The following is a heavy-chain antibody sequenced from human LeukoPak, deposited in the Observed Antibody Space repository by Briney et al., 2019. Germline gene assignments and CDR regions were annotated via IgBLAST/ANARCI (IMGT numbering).Heavy chain of an antibody. CDR2: INHSGSA. V-gene: IGHV4-34*01. J-gene: IGHJ6*02. Sequence: PSETLSLTCAVYGGPFSGYYWSWIRQPPGKGLEWIGEINHSGSANYNPSLKSRVTISVDTSKNQFSLKLSSVTAADTAMYYCARDKGFYGMDVWGQGTTVTVSS. CDR3: ARDKGFYGMDV. CDR1: GGPFSGYY. D-gene: IGHD2-15*01.